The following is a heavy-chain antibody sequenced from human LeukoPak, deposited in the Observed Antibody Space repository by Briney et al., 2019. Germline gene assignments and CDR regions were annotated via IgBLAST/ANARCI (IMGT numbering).Heavy chain of an antibody. D-gene: IGHD6-19*01. Sequence: SETLSLTCTVSGGSISSYYWSWIRQPPAKGLEWIGYIYYSGSTNYNPSLKSRVTISVDTSKNQFSLKLSSVTAADTAVYYCARMNSGWYGGWFDPWGQGTLVTVSS. CDR3: ARMNSGWYGGWFDP. J-gene: IGHJ5*02. CDR2: IYYSGST. CDR1: GGSISSYY. V-gene: IGHV4-59*01.